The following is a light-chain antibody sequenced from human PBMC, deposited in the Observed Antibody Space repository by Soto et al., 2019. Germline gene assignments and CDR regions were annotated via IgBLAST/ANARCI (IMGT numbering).Light chain of an antibody. Sequence: DIVMTQSPLSLPVTPGEPASIFCRSSQSLLYSNGYNYLDWYLQKPGQSPQLLISLGSNRSSGVPDRFSGSGSGTDLTLKISRVEAEDVGVYYCMQALQSPRTFGQGTKVEIK. CDR2: LGS. CDR1: QSLLYSNGYNY. J-gene: IGKJ1*01. V-gene: IGKV2-28*01. CDR3: MQALQSPRT.